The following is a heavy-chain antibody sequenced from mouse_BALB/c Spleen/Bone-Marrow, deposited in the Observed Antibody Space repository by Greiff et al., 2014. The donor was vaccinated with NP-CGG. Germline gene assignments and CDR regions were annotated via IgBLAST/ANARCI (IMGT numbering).Heavy chain of an antibody. Sequence: VQLKESGAELVKPGASVKLSCTASGFNIKDTYMHWVKQRPEQGLEWIGRIDPANGNTKYDPKFQGKATITADTSSNTAYLQLSGLTSEDTAVYYCARLGNYGYWGQGTTLTVSS. CDR3: ARLGNYGY. V-gene: IGHV14-3*02. D-gene: IGHD2-1*01. J-gene: IGHJ2*01. CDR1: GFNIKDTY. CDR2: IDPANGNT.